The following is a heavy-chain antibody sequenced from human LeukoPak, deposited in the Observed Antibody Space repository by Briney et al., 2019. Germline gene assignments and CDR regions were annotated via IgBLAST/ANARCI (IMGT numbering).Heavy chain of an antibody. V-gene: IGHV4-61*09. Sequence: SQTLSLTCTVSGGSISGGSYYWNWIRQPAGKGLEWIGHIHTSGRTSYKSSLKSRVTISIDTSNNEFSLRLSSVTAADTAIYYCARGHSGSFWTFDYWGQGSLVTVSS. CDR3: ARGHSGSFWTFDY. J-gene: IGHJ4*02. D-gene: IGHD1-26*01. CDR1: GGSISGGSYY. CDR2: IHTSGRT.